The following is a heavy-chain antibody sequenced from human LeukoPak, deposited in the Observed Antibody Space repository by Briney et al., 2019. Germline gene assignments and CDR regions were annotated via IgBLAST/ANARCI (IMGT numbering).Heavy chain of an antibody. CDR2: ITGSGGST. CDR3: AKSVGRYSSSWYSTWGDY. D-gene: IGHD6-13*01. CDR1: GFTFSNYG. Sequence: GGTLRLSCAASGFTFSNYGLSWVRQAPGKGLEWVSGITGSGGSTYYADSVKGRFTISRDNSKNTLYLQMNSLRAEDTAVYYCAKSVGRYSSSWYSTWGDYWGQGTLVTVSS. J-gene: IGHJ4*02. V-gene: IGHV3-23*01.